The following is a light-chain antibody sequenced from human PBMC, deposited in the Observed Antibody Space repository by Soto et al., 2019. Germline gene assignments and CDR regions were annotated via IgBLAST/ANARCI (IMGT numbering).Light chain of an antibody. V-gene: IGKV3-20*01. Sequence: EIVLTQSPGTLSLSPGERATLSCRASQSVSSSYLAWYQQKPGQAPRLLIYGASSRATGIPDRFSGSGFGTDFPLTISRLEAEDFSVYFLQQDGSSRWTFGQGTQVEIK. J-gene: IGKJ1*01. CDR3: QQDGSSRWT. CDR1: QSVSSSY. CDR2: GAS.